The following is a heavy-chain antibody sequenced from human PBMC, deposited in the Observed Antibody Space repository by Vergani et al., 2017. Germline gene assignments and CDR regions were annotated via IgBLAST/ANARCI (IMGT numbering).Heavy chain of an antibody. V-gene: IGHV3-30*03. Sequence: QVQLVESGGGVVQPGRSLRLSCAASGFTFSSYGMPWVRQAPGKGLEWVAVISYDGSNKYYADSVKGRFTISRDNSKNTLYLQMNSLRAEDTAVYYCATVKDIVVVPAAPTDYWGQGTLVTVSS. D-gene: IGHD2-2*01. CDR1: GFTFSSYG. CDR2: ISYDGSNK. CDR3: ATVKDIVVVPAAPTDY. J-gene: IGHJ4*02.